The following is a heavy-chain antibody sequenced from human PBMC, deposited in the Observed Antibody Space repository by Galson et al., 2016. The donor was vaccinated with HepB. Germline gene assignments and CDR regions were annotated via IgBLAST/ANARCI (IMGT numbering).Heavy chain of an antibody. CDR3: ARRTHSGTFWYFDL. CDR1: GFSISRTSYF. Sequence: SETLSLTCNVSGFSISRTSYFWGWIRQPPGKGLEWIATIYYTGNTYYNPSLQSRVTISADTSKNQFSLNLTSVTATDTAIYYCARRTHSGTFWYFDLWGRGTLVSVSS. J-gene: IGHJ2*01. D-gene: IGHD1-26*01. CDR2: IYYTGNT. V-gene: IGHV4-39*01.